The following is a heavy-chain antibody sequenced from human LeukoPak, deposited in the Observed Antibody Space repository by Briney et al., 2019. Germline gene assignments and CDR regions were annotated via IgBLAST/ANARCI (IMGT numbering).Heavy chain of an antibody. Sequence: SQTLSLTCAISGDSVSTHDAAWNWIRQSPSRGLEWLGRTYYRSRWLHDYGVSVKSRISINPDTSKNQFSLQLSSVTPEDTAVYYCAKVQDYYDSSGYYPYYLDYWGQGTLVTVSS. CDR2: TYYRSRWLH. J-gene: IGHJ4*02. CDR3: AKVQDYYDSSGYYPYYLDY. V-gene: IGHV6-1*01. D-gene: IGHD3-22*01. CDR1: GDSVSTHDAA.